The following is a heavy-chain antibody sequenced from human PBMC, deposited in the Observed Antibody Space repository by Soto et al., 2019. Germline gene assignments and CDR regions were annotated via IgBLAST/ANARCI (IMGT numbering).Heavy chain of an antibody. CDR2: IGISAST. J-gene: IGHJ4*02. V-gene: IGHV3-23*01. D-gene: IGHD2-2*01. CDR1: GFTFSSYS. Sequence: DVRLLESGGGLVQPGGSLRLSCAASGFTFSSYSMSWVRQAPGKGLEWVSTIGISASTYYGDSLRGRFTISRDNSRNTLYLQMNSLRAEDTAVYYCADLSRYCTSSNCDWGQGTLVTVSS. CDR3: ADLSRYCTSSNCD.